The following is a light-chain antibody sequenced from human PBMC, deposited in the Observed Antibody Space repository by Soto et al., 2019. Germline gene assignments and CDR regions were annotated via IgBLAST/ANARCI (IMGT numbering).Light chain of an antibody. CDR3: QQYNDYSAWT. V-gene: IGKV4-1*01. Sequence: DIVMTQSPDSLAVSLGERATINCKSSQSVLYSSNNKNYLAWYQQKPGQPPKLLIYWASTRESGVPDRFSGSGSGTDFTLTISSLRPDDFATYYCQQYNDYSAWTFGQGTKVEIK. J-gene: IGKJ1*01. CDR2: WAS. CDR1: QSVLYSSNNKNY.